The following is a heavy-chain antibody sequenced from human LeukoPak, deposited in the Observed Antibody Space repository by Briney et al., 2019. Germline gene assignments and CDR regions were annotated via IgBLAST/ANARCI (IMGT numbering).Heavy chain of an antibody. CDR2: IIPILGTA. CDR1: GGTFSSCA. D-gene: IGHD2-2*01. CDR3: ARGDCSSTSCAWGY. V-gene: IGHV1-69*04. J-gene: IGHJ4*02. Sequence: GASVKVSCKASGGTFSSCAISWVRQAPGQGLEWMGRIIPILGTANYAQKFQGRVTITADKSTSTAYMELSSLRSEDTAVYYCARGDCSSTSCAWGYWGQGTLVTVSS.